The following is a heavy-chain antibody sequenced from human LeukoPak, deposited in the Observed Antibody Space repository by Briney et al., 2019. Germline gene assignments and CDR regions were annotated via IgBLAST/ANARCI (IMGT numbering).Heavy chain of an antibody. D-gene: IGHD2-21*02. V-gene: IGHV1-2*02. CDR1: GYTFTGNH. CDR3: ARGGSTDSIHSCGGNCYFLDY. J-gene: IGHJ4*02. Sequence: ASVKVSCKASGYTFTGNHMHWVRQAPGQGLEWMGWTNPNSGGTNYAQKFQGRVIMTGDTSISTAYMELSRLGSDDTAVYYCARGGSTDSIHSCGGNCYFLDYWGQGTLVTVSS. CDR2: TNPNSGGT.